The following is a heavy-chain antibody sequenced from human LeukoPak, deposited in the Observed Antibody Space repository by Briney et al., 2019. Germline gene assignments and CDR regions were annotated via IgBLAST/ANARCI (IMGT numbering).Heavy chain of an antibody. J-gene: IGHJ4*02. Sequence: SQTLSLTCTVSGGSISSGGYYWSWIRQHPGKGLEWIGYIYYSGSTYYNPSLKSRVTISVDTSKNQFSLKLSSVTAADTAVYYCARGYNYGDYFDYWGQGTLVTVSS. V-gene: IGHV4-31*03. CDR3: ARGYNYGDYFDY. CDR1: GGSISSGGYY. D-gene: IGHD1-20*01. CDR2: IYYSGST.